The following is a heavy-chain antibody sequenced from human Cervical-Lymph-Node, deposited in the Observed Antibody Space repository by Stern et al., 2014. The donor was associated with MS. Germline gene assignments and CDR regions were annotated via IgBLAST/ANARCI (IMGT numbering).Heavy chain of an antibody. CDR2: IFGGGDT. V-gene: IGHV3-53*01. Sequence: EVQLVESGGGLIQPGGSLRLSWAASGLSVSDTYMSWVRQAPGKGLEWVSVIFGGGDTYYADSVRGRFSLSRDNSKNMLYRQMNSLGVEDTAVYYCARDDGNYWGQGTLVTVSS. CDR1: GLSVSDTY. J-gene: IGHJ4*02. CDR3: ARDDGNY.